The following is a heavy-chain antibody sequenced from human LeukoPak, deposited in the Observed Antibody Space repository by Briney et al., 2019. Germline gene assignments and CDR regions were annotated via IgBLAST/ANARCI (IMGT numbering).Heavy chain of an antibody. J-gene: IGHJ6*03. CDR3: ARGRRYYNYDRRGGYYYYMDV. V-gene: IGHV1-8*03. Sequence: GASVKVSCKASGYTFTSYDINWVRQATGQGLEWMGWMNPNSGNTGYAQKFQGRVTITRNTSISTAYMELSSLRSEDTAVYYCARGRRYYNYDRRGGYYYYMDVWGKGTTVTVSS. D-gene: IGHD3-22*01. CDR2: MNPNSGNT. CDR1: GYTFTSYD.